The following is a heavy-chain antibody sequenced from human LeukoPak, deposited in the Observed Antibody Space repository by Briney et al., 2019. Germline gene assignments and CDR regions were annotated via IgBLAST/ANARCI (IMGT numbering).Heavy chain of an antibody. J-gene: IGHJ4*02. V-gene: IGHV3-30*02. CDR2: IRYDGKNK. D-gene: IGHD1-26*01. CDR3: AKESLRESIVGSTTRGVNDY. CDR1: GFIFSSYG. Sequence: PGGSLRLSCAASGFIFSSYGMHWVRQAPGKGLEWVAFIRYDGKNKYYADSVKGRFTISRDNSKNTLYLQMNSLRGEDTAVYYCAKESLRESIVGSTTRGVNDYWGQGTLVTVSS.